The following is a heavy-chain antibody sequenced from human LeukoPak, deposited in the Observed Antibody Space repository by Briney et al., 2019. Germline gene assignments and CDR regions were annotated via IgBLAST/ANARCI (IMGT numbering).Heavy chain of an antibody. J-gene: IGHJ6*02. D-gene: IGHD3-10*01. CDR3: ARDGTDFLSELLWFGESHYYYYGMDV. CDR1: GGSISSYY. Sequence: SETLSLTCTVSGGSISSYYWSWIRQPAGKGLEWIGRIYTSGSTNYNPSLKSRVTMSVDTSKNQFSLKLSSVTAADTAVYYCARDGTDFLSELLWFGESHYYYYGMDVWGQGTTVTVSS. V-gene: IGHV4-4*07. CDR2: IYTSGST.